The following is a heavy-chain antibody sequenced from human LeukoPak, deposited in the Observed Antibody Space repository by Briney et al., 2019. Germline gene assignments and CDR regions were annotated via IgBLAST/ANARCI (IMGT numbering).Heavy chain of an antibody. CDR3: AKESYCVGDCYSGVFDY. CDR2: ISYDGSNK. Sequence: GGSLRPSCAASAFTFSSYGMQWVRQAPGKGLKWVAVISYDGSNKSYADSVKGRFTISGDNSKNTLYLQMNSLRAEDTAVYYCAKESYCVGDCYSGVFDYWGQGTLVTVSS. CDR1: AFTFSSYG. D-gene: IGHD2-21*02. J-gene: IGHJ4*02. V-gene: IGHV3-30*18.